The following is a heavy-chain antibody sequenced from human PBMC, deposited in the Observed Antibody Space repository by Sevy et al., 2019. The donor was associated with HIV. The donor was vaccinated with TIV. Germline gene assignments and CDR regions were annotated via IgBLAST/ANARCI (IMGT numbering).Heavy chain of an antibody. D-gene: IGHD3-9*01. CDR1: GFTFSSYA. CDR3: AKGTSTGYWLTYGSYYYYMDV. Sequence: GGSLRLSCAASGFTFSSYAMSWVRQAPGKGLEWVSAISGSGGSTYYADSVKGRFTISRDNSKNTLYLQMNSLRAEDTSVYYCAKGTSTGYWLTYGSYYYYMDVWGKGTTVTVSS. V-gene: IGHV3-23*01. J-gene: IGHJ6*03. CDR2: ISGSGGST.